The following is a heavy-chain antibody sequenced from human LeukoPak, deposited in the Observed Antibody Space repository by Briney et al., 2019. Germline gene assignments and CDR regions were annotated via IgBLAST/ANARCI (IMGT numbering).Heavy chain of an antibody. CDR3: ATTLYSGIYGDAFDI. D-gene: IGHD1-26*01. CDR1: GYFFTSYW. V-gene: IGHV5-51*01. CDR2: MYPGDSET. Sequence: GESLKISCQGSGYFFTSYWIGWVRQMPGKGLECMGIMYPGDSETRYGPSFQSQVTISADKSISTAYLQWSSLKASDTAIYYCATTLYSGIYGDAFDIWGQGTMVTVSS. J-gene: IGHJ3*02.